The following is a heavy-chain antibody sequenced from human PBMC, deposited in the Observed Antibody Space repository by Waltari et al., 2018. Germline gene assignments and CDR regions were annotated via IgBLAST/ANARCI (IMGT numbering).Heavy chain of an antibody. J-gene: IGHJ4*02. CDR3: ASQVA. CDR2: IKENGREI. Sequence: EVKVVESGGDLVQPGGSLRLSCVVSGFTFSRYWMSWVRQDPGKGLEWVAKIKENGREINYVDSVKGRFTISRDNAKSALYLQMNSLRAEDTAVYFCASQVAWGQGTLVTVSS. V-gene: IGHV3-7*01. CDR1: GFTFSRYW.